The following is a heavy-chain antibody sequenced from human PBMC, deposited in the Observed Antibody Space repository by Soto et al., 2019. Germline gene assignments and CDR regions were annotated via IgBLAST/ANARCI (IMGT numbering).Heavy chain of an antibody. Sequence: GESLKISCKGSGYSFTSYWIGWVRQMPGKGLEWMGIIYPGDSDTRYSPSFQGQVTISADKSISTAYLQWSSLKASDTAMYYCARIPHIVATIGTFDYWGQGTLVTVSS. CDR2: IYPGDSDT. D-gene: IGHD5-12*01. V-gene: IGHV5-51*01. J-gene: IGHJ4*02. CDR3: ARIPHIVATIGTFDY. CDR1: GYSFTSYW.